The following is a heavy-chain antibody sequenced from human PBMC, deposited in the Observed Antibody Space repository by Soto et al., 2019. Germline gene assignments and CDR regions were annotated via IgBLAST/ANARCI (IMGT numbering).Heavy chain of an antibody. Sequence: ASVKVSCKASGYTFTSYYMHWVRQAPGQGLEWMGIINPSGGSTSYAQKFQGRVTMTRDTSTSTVYVELSSLRSEDTAVYYCARQYSSGWYMGYWGQGTLVTVSS. CDR1: GYTFTSYY. CDR3: ARQYSSGWYMGY. J-gene: IGHJ4*02. D-gene: IGHD6-19*01. CDR2: INPSGGST. V-gene: IGHV1-46*01.